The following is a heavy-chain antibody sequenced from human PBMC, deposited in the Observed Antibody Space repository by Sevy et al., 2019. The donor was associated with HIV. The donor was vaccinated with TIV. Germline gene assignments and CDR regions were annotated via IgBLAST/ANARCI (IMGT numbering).Heavy chain of an antibody. CDR3: TRGPSGNYVVNFDY. J-gene: IGHJ4*02. V-gene: IGHV3-49*03. CDR2: IRGKTYGGTA. CDR1: GFTFGDYA. D-gene: IGHD1-26*01. Sequence: GGSLRLSCTTSGFTFGDYALSWFRQAPGKGLQWVTFIRGKTYGGTAEYAASVKGRFTISNNDSKSIAYLRMNSLKTEDTAVYYCTRGPSGNYVVNFDYWGQGTLVTVSS.